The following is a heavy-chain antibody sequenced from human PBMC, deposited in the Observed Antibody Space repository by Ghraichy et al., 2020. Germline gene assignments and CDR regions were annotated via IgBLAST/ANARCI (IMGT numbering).Heavy chain of an antibody. V-gene: IGHV3-48*02. D-gene: IGHD3-10*01. CDR1: GFTFSSYS. Sequence: GESLNISCAASGFTFSSYSMNWVRQAPGKGLEWVSYISSSSSTIYYADSVKGRFTISRDNSKNSLYLQMNSLRDEDTAVYYCAGDYYYGSGSYYPNDAFDIWGQGTMVTVSS. CDR2: ISSSSSTI. J-gene: IGHJ3*02. CDR3: AGDYYYGSGSYYPNDAFDI.